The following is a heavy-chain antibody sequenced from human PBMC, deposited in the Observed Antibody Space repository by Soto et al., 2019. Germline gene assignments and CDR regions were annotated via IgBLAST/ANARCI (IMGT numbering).Heavy chain of an antibody. D-gene: IGHD2-2*01. CDR3: ARVGRSTSWDYYGMDV. V-gene: IGHV1-46*01. CDR1: GYTFSTYY. CDR2: IDPTGDTT. J-gene: IGHJ6*02. Sequence: ASVKVSCKASGYTFSTYYMHWVRQAPGQGLQWMGIIDPTGDTTAYAQNFQARLTMTTDTSTSTFYMELSSLRSDDTAVYYCARVGRSTSWDYYGMDVWGQGTTVTVSS.